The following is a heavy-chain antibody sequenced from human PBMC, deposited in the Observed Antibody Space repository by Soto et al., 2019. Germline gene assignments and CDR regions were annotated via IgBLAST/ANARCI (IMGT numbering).Heavy chain of an antibody. J-gene: IGHJ4*02. Sequence: QVQLVESGGGVVQPGRSLRLSCAASGFTFSSYAMHWVRQAPXKXLXXXAVISYDGSNKYYADSVKGRFTISRDNSKXXXXXXXXXXXXXXXXXXXXXXXXXXXXDXXSYYFDYWGQGTLVTVSS. D-gene: IGHD6-6*01. V-gene: IGHV3-30-3*01. CDR2: ISYDGSNK. CDR1: GFTFSSYA. CDR3: XXXXXXXXDXXSYYFDY.